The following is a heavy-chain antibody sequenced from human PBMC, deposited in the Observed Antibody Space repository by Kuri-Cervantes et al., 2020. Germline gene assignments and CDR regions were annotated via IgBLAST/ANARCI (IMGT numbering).Heavy chain of an antibody. J-gene: IGHJ4*02. CDR1: GGSLSGNY. CDR2: INHIGNN. CDR3: ARYYYESGEYHAVLDQ. Sequence: SQTLSLTCAVYGGSLSGNYWSWIRQPPGKGPEWIGEINHIGNNKYNPSLKSRVTISVDTSKNQFSLKLSSVTAADTAVYYCARYYYESGEYHAVLDQWGQGILVTVSS. V-gene: IGHV4-34*01. D-gene: IGHD3-22*01.